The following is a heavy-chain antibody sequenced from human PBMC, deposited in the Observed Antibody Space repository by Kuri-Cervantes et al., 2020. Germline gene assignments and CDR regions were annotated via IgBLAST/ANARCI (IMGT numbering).Heavy chain of an antibody. CDR2: ISYDGSNK. J-gene: IGHJ5*02. CDR1: GFTFSSYG. V-gene: IGHV3-30*03. CDR3: ARDPGIAAAAQYWFDP. Sequence: GESLKISCAASGFTFSSYGMHWVRQAPGKGLEWVAVISYDGSNKYYADSVKGRFTISRDNSKNTLYLQMNSLRAEDTAVYYCARDPGIAAAAQYWFDPWGQGTLVTVSS. D-gene: IGHD6-13*01.